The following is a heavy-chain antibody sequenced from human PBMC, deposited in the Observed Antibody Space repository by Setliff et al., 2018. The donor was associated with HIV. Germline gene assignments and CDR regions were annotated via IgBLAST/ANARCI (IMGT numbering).Heavy chain of an antibody. CDR2: IDSSTTYI. CDR3: ARLSIATRPSFYAMDV. D-gene: IGHD6-6*01. V-gene: IGHV3-21*01. Sequence: PGGSLRLSCAASGFTFSTYRMNWVRQAPGKGLEWVSSIDSSTTYIHYADSVKGRFTISRDNAKNSLFLRMNSLGAEDTAVYYCARLSIATRPSFYAMDVWGHGTTVTVSS. CDR1: GFTFSTYR. J-gene: IGHJ6*02.